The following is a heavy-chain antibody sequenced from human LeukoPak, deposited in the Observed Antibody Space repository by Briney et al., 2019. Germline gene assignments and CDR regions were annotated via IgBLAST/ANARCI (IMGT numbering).Heavy chain of an antibody. CDR2: IIPIFGIA. CDR1: GGTFSSYA. Sequence: ASVKVSCKASGGTFSSYAISWVRQAPGQGLEWMGRIIPIFGIANYAQKFQGRVTITADKSTSTAYMELSSLRSEDTAVYYCARGGDGYNPGNYGMDVWGQGTTVTVSS. J-gene: IGHJ6*02. CDR3: ARGGDGYNPGNYGMDV. V-gene: IGHV1-69*04. D-gene: IGHD5-24*01.